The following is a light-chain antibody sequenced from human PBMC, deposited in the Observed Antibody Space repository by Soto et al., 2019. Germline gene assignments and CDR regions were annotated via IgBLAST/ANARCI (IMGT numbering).Light chain of an antibody. CDR1: QSVSNNY. CDR3: QQYGTSGT. V-gene: IGKV3-20*01. J-gene: IGKJ1*01. Sequence: EIVLTQSPGTLSLSPGERATLSCRASQSVSNNYLAWYQQKPGQAPRLLIYGASNMATGIPDWFSGSGSGTDFTLTISRLEPEDLAVYYCQQYGTSGTFGQGTKVEIK. CDR2: GAS.